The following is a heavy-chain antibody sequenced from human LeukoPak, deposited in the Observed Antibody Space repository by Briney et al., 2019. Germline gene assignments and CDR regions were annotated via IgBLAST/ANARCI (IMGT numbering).Heavy chain of an antibody. D-gene: IGHD2-2*02. CDR2: INHSGST. Sequence: SETLSLTCAAYGGSFSGYYWSWIRQPPGKGLEWIGEINHSGSTNYNPSLKSRVTISVDTSKNQFSLKLSSVTAADTAVYYCARGYCSSTSCYNFFDYWGQGTLVTVSS. V-gene: IGHV4-34*01. CDR3: ARGYCSSTSCYNFFDY. CDR1: GGSFSGYY. J-gene: IGHJ4*02.